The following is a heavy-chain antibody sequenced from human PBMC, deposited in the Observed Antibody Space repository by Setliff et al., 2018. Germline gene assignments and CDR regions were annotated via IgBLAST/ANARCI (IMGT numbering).Heavy chain of an antibody. CDR1: GGSISSTSSS. CDR2: ICHSGST. D-gene: IGHD1-26*01. CDR3: ARQAHDLKGGTTLFYWFDP. V-gene: IGHV4-39*01. Sequence: SETLSLTCTVSGGSISSTSSSWGWVRQPPGKGLEWIGSICHSGSTHYNPSLKSRVTISVDTSKNEFSLKVSSVTAADTAVYYCARQAHDLKGGTTLFYWFDPWGQGTLVTVSS. J-gene: IGHJ5*02.